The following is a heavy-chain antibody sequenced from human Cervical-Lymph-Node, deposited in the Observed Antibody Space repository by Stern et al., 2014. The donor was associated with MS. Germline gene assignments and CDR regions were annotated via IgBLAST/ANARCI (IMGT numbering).Heavy chain of an antibody. CDR1: GFIFSDYT. J-gene: IGHJ3*02. Sequence: EVQLEESGGGLVKPGGSLRLSCAASGFIFSDYTLNWVRQAPGQGLEWVSSISSKSNYKHYADSVKGLFTISRDNAKNSIFLQMNSLRAEDAAVYYCARVVGSSDAFDIWGQGTMVTVSS. CDR2: ISSKSNYK. V-gene: IGHV3-21*01. D-gene: IGHD1-26*01. CDR3: ARVVGSSDAFDI.